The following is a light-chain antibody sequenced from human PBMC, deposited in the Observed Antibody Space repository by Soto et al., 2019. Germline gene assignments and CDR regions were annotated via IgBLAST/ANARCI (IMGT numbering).Light chain of an antibody. Sequence: EILMTQSPATLSVSPWERATLSCRASQSVGRNLAWYQQKPGQAPRLLIFGASNRATGIPARFSGSGSGTEFTLTISSLQSEDFAVYYCQHYHGWPITFGQGTRLEIK. CDR1: QSVGRN. CDR2: GAS. V-gene: IGKV3-15*01. J-gene: IGKJ5*01. CDR3: QHYHGWPIT.